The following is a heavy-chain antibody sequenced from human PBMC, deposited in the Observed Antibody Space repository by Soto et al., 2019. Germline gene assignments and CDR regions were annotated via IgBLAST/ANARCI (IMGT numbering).Heavy chain of an antibody. V-gene: IGHV3-23*01. CDR3: AKSPSLAADYYYYGMDV. CDR1: GFTFSSYA. CDR2: ISGSGGST. J-gene: IGHJ6*02. Sequence: EVQLLESGGGLVQPGGSLRLSCAASGFTFSSYAMSWVRQAPGKGLEWVSAISGSGGSTYYADSVKGRFTISRDNSKNTLYLQMNSLRAEDTAVYYCAKSPSLAADYYYYGMDVWGQGTTVTVSS.